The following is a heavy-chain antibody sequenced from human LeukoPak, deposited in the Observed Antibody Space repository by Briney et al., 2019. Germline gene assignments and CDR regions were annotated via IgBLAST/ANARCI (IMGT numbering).Heavy chain of an antibody. V-gene: IGHV3-30*02. J-gene: IGHJ4*02. Sequence: GGSLRISCIASGFTFSNFGMHWVRQAPGKGLEWVEFIRDDGSIKYFADAVKGRFTISRDKSKNTVFMLMNSLRPEDTAVYYCAKEQSRWFGKLAFDSWGQGTLVTVSS. CDR1: GFTFSNFG. CDR2: IRDDGSIK. CDR3: AKEQSRWFGKLAFDS. D-gene: IGHD3-10*01.